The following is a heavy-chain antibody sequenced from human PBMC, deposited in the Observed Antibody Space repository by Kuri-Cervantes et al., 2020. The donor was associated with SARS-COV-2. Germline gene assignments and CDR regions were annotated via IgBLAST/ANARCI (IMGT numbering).Heavy chain of an antibody. J-gene: IGHJ4*02. V-gene: IGHV4-34*01. CDR2: VNHRGST. Sequence: GSLRLSCAFYGESFSGYYWNWIRQSPGKGLEWIGEVNHRGSTNYNPSLKSRVTISVDTSSKQFSLHLGSVTAADTAVYYCARQSYYDSSGYYYVHKSYYFDYWGQGTLVTVSS. D-gene: IGHD3-22*01. CDR1: GESFSGYY. CDR3: ARQSYYDSSGYYYVHKSYYFDY.